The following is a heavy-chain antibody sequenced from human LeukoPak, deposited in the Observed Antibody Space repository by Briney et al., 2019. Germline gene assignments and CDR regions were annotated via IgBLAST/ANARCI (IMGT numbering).Heavy chain of an antibody. J-gene: IGHJ4*02. V-gene: IGHV3-33*01. CDR2: IWYDGSNK. D-gene: IGHD3-22*01. CDR3: ARESPDRASDY. Sequence: GGSLRLSCAASGFTFSSYGMYWVRQAPCKELEWVAVIWYDGSNKYYADSVKGRFTISRDNAKNSLYLQMNSLRAEDTAVYYCARESPDRASDYWGQGTLVTVSS. CDR1: GFTFSSYG.